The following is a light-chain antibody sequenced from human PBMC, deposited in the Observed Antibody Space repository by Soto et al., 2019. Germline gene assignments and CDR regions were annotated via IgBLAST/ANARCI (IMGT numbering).Light chain of an antibody. Sequence: DIPLTRSPSFLSASVGDRVTITCRASQGMSSYLAWYQQKPGKAPKLLIYAASTLQSGVPSRFSGSGSGTEFTLTISSLQPEDFATYYCQQLNSYPRTFGQGTKVEIK. CDR3: QQLNSYPRT. V-gene: IGKV1-9*01. CDR1: QGMSSY. CDR2: AAS. J-gene: IGKJ1*01.